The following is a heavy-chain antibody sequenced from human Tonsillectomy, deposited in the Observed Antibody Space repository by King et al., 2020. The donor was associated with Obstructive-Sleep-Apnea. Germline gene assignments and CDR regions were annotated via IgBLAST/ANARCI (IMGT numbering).Heavy chain of an antibody. V-gene: IGHV4-59*02. D-gene: IGHD3-10*01. CDR1: GGWGGREE. Sequence: SGGWGGREEGSWIRRPPGRGRGWRGYIYCSGSTNYNPSLKSRVTISVDTSTDQFSLKLSSGTAADTAVYYCAGAPYGSGIIDWFDPWGQGTLVTVSS. CDR2: IYCSGST. J-gene: IGHJ5*02. CDR3: AGAPYGSGIIDWFDP.